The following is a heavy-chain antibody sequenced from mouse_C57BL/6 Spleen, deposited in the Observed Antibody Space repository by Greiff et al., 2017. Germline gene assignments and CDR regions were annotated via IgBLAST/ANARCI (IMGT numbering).Heavy chain of an antibody. D-gene: IGHD1-1*01. V-gene: IGHV1-69*01. Sequence: QVQLQQPGAELVMPGASVKLSCTASGYTFTSYWMHWVKQRPGQGLEWIGEIDPSDSYTNYNQKFKGKSTLTVDKSSSTAYMQLSSLTSEDSAVYYCARGDYGSSHGGFAYWGQGTLVTVSA. CDR3: ARGDYGSSHGGFAY. J-gene: IGHJ3*01. CDR1: GYTFTSYW. CDR2: IDPSDSYT.